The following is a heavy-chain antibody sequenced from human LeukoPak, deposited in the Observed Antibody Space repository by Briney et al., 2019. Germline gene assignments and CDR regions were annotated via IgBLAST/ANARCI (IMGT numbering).Heavy chain of an antibody. CDR1: GGTFSSYA. Sequence: ASVTVSFKGSGGTFSSYAISWVRQAPGQGLEWMGWISAYNGNTNYAQKLQGRVTMTTDTSTSTAYMELRSLRSDDTAVYYCARDLPYDSSGYYQNWGQGTLVTVSS. V-gene: IGHV1-18*01. J-gene: IGHJ4*02. CDR2: ISAYNGNT. CDR3: ARDLPYDSSGYYQN. D-gene: IGHD3-22*01.